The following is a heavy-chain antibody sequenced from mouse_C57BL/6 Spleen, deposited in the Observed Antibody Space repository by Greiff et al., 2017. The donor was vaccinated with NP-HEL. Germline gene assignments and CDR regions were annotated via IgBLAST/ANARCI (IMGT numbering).Heavy chain of an antibody. J-gene: IGHJ4*01. V-gene: IGHV1-26*01. Sequence: EVKLQQSGPELVKPGASVKISCKASGYTFTDYYMNWVKQSHGKSLEWIGDINPNNGGTSYNQKFKGKATLTVDKSSSTAYMELRSLTSEDSAVYYCARSVGNYGNYYAMDYWGQGTSVTVSS. D-gene: IGHD2-1*01. CDR1: GYTFTDYY. CDR3: ARSVGNYGNYYAMDY. CDR2: INPNNGGT.